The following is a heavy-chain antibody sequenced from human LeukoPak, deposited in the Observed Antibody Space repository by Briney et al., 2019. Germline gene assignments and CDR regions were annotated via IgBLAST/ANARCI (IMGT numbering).Heavy chain of an antibody. J-gene: IGHJ3*02. Sequence: GGSLRLSCAASGFTFSSYWMNWVRQAPGKGLEWVANTKQDGNEKYYVDSVKGRFAISRDNAKKSLYLQMDSLRVEDTAVYYCARPITVSGATDAFDIWGQGTMVTVSS. V-gene: IGHV3-7*01. CDR2: TKQDGNEK. D-gene: IGHD3-3*01. CDR1: GFTFSSYW. CDR3: ARPITVSGATDAFDI.